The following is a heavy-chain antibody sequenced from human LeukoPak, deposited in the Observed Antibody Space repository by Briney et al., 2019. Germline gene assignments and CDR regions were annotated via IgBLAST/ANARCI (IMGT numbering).Heavy chain of an antibody. V-gene: IGHV4-59*08. D-gene: IGHD3-22*01. CDR3: ARQAIAGWNRFDP. Sequence: SETLSLTCTVSGGSISSYYWSWIRQPPGKGLEWIGYIYYSGSTNYNPSLKSRVTISVDTSKNQFSLKLSSVTAADTAVYYCARQAIAGWNRFDPWGQGTLVTVSS. CDR2: IYYSGST. CDR1: GGSISSYY. J-gene: IGHJ5*02.